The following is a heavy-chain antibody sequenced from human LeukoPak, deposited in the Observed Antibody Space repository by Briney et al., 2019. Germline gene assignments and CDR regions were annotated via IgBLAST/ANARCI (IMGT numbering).Heavy chain of an antibody. D-gene: IGHD3-10*01. CDR1: GGSFSGYY. J-gene: IGHJ4*02. V-gene: IGHV4-34*01. CDR2: INHSGST. Sequence: SETLSLTCAVYGGSFSGYYWSWIRQPPGKGLEWIGEINHSGSTNYNPSLKSRVTISVDTSKNQFSPKLSSVTAADTAVYYCARGRYYYGSGSYPRHLLYYFDYWGQGTLVTVSS. CDR3: ARGRYYYGSGSYPRHLLYYFDY.